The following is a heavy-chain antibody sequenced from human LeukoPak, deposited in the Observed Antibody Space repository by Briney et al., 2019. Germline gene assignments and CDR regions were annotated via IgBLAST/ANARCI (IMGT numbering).Heavy chain of an antibody. CDR2: INAYNGDT. CDR3: ARKKVGTYFDY. Sequence: GASVKVSCKASGYRFPRYVITWVRQAPGQGLEWMGWINAYNGDTNYAQKFQGRVTMTTDTSTSTAYMDLRSLRSDDTAVYYCARKKVGTYFDYWGQGTLVTVSS. CDR1: GYRFPRYV. D-gene: IGHD1-26*01. J-gene: IGHJ4*02. V-gene: IGHV1-18*01.